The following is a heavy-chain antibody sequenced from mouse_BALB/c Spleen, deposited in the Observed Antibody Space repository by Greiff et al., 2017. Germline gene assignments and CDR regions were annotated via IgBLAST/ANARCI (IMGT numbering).Heavy chain of an antibody. CDR1: GFTFSSYT. CDR3: TRELDGAWFAY. CDR2: ISSGGSYT. Sequence: EVKLMESGGGLVKPGGSLKLSCAASGFTFSSYTMSWVRQTPEKRLEWVATISSGGSYTYYPDSVKGRFTISRDNAKNTLYLQMSSLKSEDTAMYYCTRELDGAWFAYWGQGTLVTVSA. V-gene: IGHV5-6-4*01. J-gene: IGHJ3*01.